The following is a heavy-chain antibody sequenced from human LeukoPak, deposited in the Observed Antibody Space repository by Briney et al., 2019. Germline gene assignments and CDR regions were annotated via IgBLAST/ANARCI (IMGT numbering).Heavy chain of an antibody. CDR1: GFNVSSSV. J-gene: IGHJ4*02. Sequence: GGSLRLSCAASGFNVSSSVLSWVRQAPGKGLEYVSVIYRGGNTYYADSVKGRFTISRDNSKNTVHLQMNSLRAEDTAVYYCARAQGRGFDYWGQGTMVSVSA. V-gene: IGHV3-66*01. CDR3: ARAQGRGFDY. CDR2: IYRGGNT.